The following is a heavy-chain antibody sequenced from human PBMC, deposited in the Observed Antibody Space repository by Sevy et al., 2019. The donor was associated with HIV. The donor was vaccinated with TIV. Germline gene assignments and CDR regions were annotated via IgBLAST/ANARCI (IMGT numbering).Heavy chain of an antibody. J-gene: IGHJ4*02. CDR2: IPYDGSNK. Sequence: AGSLRLSCAASGFTFSSNAMHWVRQAPGKVLEWVAVIPYDGSNKYYADSVKGRFTISRDNSKNTLYLQMHSPSAEDTAVYYCAIESVTREYFDNWGQGTLVTVSS. D-gene: IGHD1-26*01. V-gene: IGHV3-30-3*01. CDR1: GFTFSSNA. CDR3: AIESVTREYFDN.